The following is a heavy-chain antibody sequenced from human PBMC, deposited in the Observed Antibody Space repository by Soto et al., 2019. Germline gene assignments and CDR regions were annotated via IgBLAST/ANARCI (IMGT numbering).Heavy chain of an antibody. D-gene: IGHD6-19*01. CDR3: ARNTAAGYYYSMDV. V-gene: IGHV3-20*01. Sequence: GGSLRLSCAASGFTFDENGMSWVRQAPGKGLEWVSGISWNGGSTGYADSVKGRFTISRGNAKNSLYLQMNSLRAEDTALYHCARNTAAGYYYSMDVWGKGTTVTVSS. J-gene: IGHJ6*03. CDR2: ISWNGGST. CDR1: GFTFDENG.